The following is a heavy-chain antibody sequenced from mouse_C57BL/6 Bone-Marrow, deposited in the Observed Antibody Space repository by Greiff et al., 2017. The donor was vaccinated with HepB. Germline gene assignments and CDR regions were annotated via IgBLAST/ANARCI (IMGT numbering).Heavy chain of an antibody. CDR3: ARDYGSHYWYFDV. D-gene: IGHD1-1*01. J-gene: IGHJ1*03. CDR2: ISSGSSTI. V-gene: IGHV5-17*01. CDR1: GFTFSDYG. Sequence: EVQGVESGGGLVKPGGSLKLSCAASGFTFSDYGMHWVRLAPEKGLEWVAYISSGSSTIYYADTVKGRFTISRDNAKNTLFLQMTSLRSEDTAMYYCARDYGSHYWYFDVWGTGTTVTVSS.